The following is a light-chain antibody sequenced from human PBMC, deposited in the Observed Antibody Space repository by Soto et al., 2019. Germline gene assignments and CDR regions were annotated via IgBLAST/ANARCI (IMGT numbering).Light chain of an antibody. V-gene: IGKV1-5*03. CDR3: QKYNNYRFT. CDR2: KSS. CDR1: QNIGTL. J-gene: IGKJ3*01. Sequence: IQMTRSPSTLSASIGDRVTITCRASQNIGTLLAWYQQKPGKAPKVLIYKSSSLQSGVPLRFSGSGSGTEFTLTISSLQPDDFATYYCQKYNNYRFTFGPGTKVDIK.